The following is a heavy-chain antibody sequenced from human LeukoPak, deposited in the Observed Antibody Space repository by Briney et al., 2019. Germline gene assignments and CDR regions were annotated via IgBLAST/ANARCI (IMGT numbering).Heavy chain of an antibody. CDR3: ARDPPHCSSTSCYMEFDP. J-gene: IGHJ5*02. CDR2: IIPILGIA. V-gene: IGHV1-69*04. D-gene: IGHD2-2*02. Sequence: GASVKVSCKASGGTFSSYAISWVRQAPGQGLEWMGRIIPILGIANYAQKFQGRVTITADKSTSTAYMELSSLRSEDTAVYYCARDPPHCSSTSCYMEFDPWGQGTLVTVSS. CDR1: GGTFSSYA.